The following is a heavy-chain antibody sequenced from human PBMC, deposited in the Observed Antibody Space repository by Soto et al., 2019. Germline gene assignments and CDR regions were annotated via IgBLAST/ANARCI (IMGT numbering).Heavy chain of an antibody. CDR1: GFTFNNHA. D-gene: IGHD1-20*01. V-gene: IGHV3-23*01. J-gene: IGHJ4*02. Sequence: EVQLLESGGGLVQPGGSLKLSCAASGFTFNNHAMTWVRQAPGKGLEWVSAMSGGVSTYYADSVKGGFTISRDNSKNALYLQMNNVKQGATAVYYCARDYNGNRNFDYWGQGTLVTVSS. CDR2: MSGGVST. CDR3: ARDYNGNRNFDY.